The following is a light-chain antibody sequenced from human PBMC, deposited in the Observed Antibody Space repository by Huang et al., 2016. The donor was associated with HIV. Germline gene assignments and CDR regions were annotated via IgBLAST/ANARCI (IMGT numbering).Light chain of an antibody. J-gene: IGKJ2*01. CDR1: QSVDSGY. Sequence: ILTQSPGSLSLSPGDRVTLSCRASQSVDSGYVAWYHQKPGQSPRLIVDGTSSRASGIPSTFSGSGAGRDFSLTISGLESEDFGVYYCHQYGSSMATFGQGTKVDI. CDR3: HQYGSSMAT. V-gene: IGKV3-20*01. CDR2: GTS.